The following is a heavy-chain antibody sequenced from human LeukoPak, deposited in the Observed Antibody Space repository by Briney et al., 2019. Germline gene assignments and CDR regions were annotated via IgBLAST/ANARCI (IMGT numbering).Heavy chain of an antibody. J-gene: IGHJ2*01. CDR3: ASGIQPRLSWFFDL. V-gene: IGHV3-11*01. Sequence: GGSLRLSCAASGFRFSDYYMTWIRQAPGKRPEWVAYISGPGTTLYYVDSVKGRLSISRDNDKNSMYLQMNSLRAEDTAVYYCASGIQPRLSWFFDLWGRGTQV. CDR1: GFRFSDYY. D-gene: IGHD5-18*01. CDR2: ISGPGTTL.